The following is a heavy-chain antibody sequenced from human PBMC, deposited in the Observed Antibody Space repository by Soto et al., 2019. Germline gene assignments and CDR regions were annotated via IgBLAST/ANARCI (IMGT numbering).Heavy chain of an antibody. CDR1: GYTFTSYA. CDR2: INAGNGNT. D-gene: IGHD2-15*01. Sequence: ASVKVSCKASGYTFTSYAMHWVRQAPGQRLEWMGWINAGNGNTKYSQKFQGRVTITRDTSASTAYMELSSLRSEDTAVYYCALGYCSGGSCYSSVPLDYWGQGTLVTVSS. CDR3: ALGYCSGGSCYSSVPLDY. V-gene: IGHV1-3*01. J-gene: IGHJ4*02.